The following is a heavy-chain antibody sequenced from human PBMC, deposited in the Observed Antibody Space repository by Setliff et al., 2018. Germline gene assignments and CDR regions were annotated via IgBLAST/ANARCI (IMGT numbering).Heavy chain of an antibody. CDR2: MYHSGST. Sequence: PSETLSLTCAVSGYSISSDYYWGWIRQPPGKGLELIGSMYHSGSTYYNPSLKSRVTISVDTSKNQFSLKLNYVTAADTAVYYCARALGYCSRTSCYADAFDIWGQGTMVTVSS. D-gene: IGHD2-2*01. CDR3: ARALGYCSRTSCYADAFDI. CDR1: GYSISSDYY. J-gene: IGHJ3*02. V-gene: IGHV4-38-2*01.